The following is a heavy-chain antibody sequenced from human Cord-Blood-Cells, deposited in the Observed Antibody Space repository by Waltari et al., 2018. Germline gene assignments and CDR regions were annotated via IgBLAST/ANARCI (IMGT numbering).Heavy chain of an antibody. CDR1: GFPFSRHA. CDR3: ARDQVGGTDY. J-gene: IGHJ4*02. Sequence: QVQLVESGGGVVQPGRSMRLPCAAPGFPFSRHALHGVHQAPGKGLEWVAVISYDGSNKYYADSVKGRFTISRDNSKNTLYLQMNSLRAEDTAVYYCARDQVGGTDYWGQGTLVTVSS. V-gene: IGHV3-30*04. D-gene: IGHD3-16*01. CDR2: ISYDGSNK.